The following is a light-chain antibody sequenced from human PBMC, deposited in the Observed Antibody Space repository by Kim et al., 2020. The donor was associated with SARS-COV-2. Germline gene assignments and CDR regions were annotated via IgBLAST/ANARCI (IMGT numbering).Light chain of an antibody. J-gene: IGLJ1*01. CDR3: NSRDSSGNPFV. Sequence: SSELTQDPAVSVALGQTVRITCQGDSLRSYYASWYQQKPGQAPILVIYGKNNRPSGIPDRFSGSSSGSTASLTITGAQAEDEADYYCNSRDSSGNPFVFGAGTKVTVL. CDR2: GKN. V-gene: IGLV3-19*01. CDR1: SLRSYY.